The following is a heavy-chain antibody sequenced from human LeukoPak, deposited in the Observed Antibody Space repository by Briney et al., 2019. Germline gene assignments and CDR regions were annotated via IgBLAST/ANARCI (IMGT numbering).Heavy chain of an antibody. CDR2: ISAYNGNT. CDR1: GYTFTSYG. Sequence: ASVKVSCKASGYTFTSYGISWVRQAPGQGLEWMGWISAYNGNTNYAQKLQGRVTMTTDTSTSTAYMELRSLRSEDTAVYYCARDRGGRDGYPESDYWGQGTLVTVSS. CDR3: ARDRGGRDGYPESDY. J-gene: IGHJ4*02. D-gene: IGHD5-24*01. V-gene: IGHV1-18*01.